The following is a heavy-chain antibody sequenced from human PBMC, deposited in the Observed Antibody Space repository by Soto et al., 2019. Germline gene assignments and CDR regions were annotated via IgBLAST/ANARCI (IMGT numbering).Heavy chain of an antibody. V-gene: IGHV1-69*13. CDR3: AASIVGATTVYYYYGMDV. D-gene: IGHD1-26*01. CDR2: IIPIFGTA. Sequence: AASVKVSCKASGGTFSSYAISWVRQAPGQGLEWMGGIIPIFGTANYAQKFQGRVTITADESTSTAYMELSSLRSEDTAVYYCAASIVGATTVYYYYGMDVWGQGTTVTVSS. J-gene: IGHJ6*02. CDR1: GGTFSSYA.